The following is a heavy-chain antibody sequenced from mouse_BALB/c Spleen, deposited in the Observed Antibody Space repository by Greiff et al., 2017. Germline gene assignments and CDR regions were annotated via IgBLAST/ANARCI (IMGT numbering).Heavy chain of an antibody. CDR3: ARGKLGYYYAMDY. V-gene: IGHV5-17*02. CDR1: GFTFSSFG. Sequence: DVKLVESGGGLVQPGGSRKLSCAASGFTFSSFGMHWVRQAPEKGLEWVAYISSGSSTIYYADTVKGRFTISRDNPKNTLFLQMTSLRSEDTAMYYCARGKLGYYYAMDYWGQGTSVTVSS. J-gene: IGHJ4*01. CDR2: ISSGSSTI. D-gene: IGHD4-1*01.